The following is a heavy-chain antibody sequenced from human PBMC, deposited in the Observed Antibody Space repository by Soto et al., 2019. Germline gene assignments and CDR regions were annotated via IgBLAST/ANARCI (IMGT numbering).Heavy chain of an antibody. CDR3: VRVNADSYQCSYAMVV. Sequence: QVTLKESGPVLVKPTENLTLTCAVSGFSLSTGRMGVSGVRQPPGKALEWLAHIFSDDEISYSTSLQSRLTVSKDTSGRQVVLSMTNVDPVDTGRYYCVRVNADSYQCSYAMVVWGQGTTVTVSS. J-gene: IGHJ6*02. D-gene: IGHD4-17*01. CDR1: GFSLSTGRMG. V-gene: IGHV2-26*01. CDR2: IFSDDEI.